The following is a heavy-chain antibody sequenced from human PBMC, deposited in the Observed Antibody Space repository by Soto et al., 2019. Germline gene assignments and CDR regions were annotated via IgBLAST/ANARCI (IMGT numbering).Heavy chain of an antibody. CDR3: ARRDGYNYNFDY. CDR1: GGSFSGYY. J-gene: IGHJ4*02. CDR2: INHSGST. V-gene: IGHV4-34*01. D-gene: IGHD5-12*01. Sequence: QVQLQQWGAGLLKPSETLSLTCAVYGGSFSGYYWSWIRQPPGKGLEWIGEINHSGSTNYNPSLKSRVTISVDTSKNQFSLKLSSVTAADTAVYYCARRDGYNYNFDYWGQGTLVTVSS.